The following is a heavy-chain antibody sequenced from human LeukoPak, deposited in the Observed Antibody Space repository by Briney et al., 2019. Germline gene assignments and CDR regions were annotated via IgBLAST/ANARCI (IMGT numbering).Heavy chain of an antibody. V-gene: IGHV3-48*01. D-gene: IGHD4/OR15-4a*01. CDR2: ISSGSRAV. J-gene: IGHJ3*02. CDR1: GFTVSSYS. CDR3: ARDPPPANPAFDI. Sequence: GESLKISCVASGFTVSSYSMNWVRQAPGKGLEWVSYISSGSRAVSYADSVKGRFTISRDNAKNSLYLQMNSLRADDTAVYYCARDPPPANPAFDIWGQGTMVTVSS.